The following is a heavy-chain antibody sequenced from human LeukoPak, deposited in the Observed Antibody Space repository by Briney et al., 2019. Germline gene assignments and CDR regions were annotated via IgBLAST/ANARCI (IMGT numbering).Heavy chain of an antibody. CDR3: ARDYGVVTAISYYFDY. Sequence: ASVKVSCKASGYTFTSYYMHWVRQAPGQGLEWMGIINPSGGSTSYAQKFQGRVTMTRDTSTSTVYMELSSLRSEDTAVYYCARDYGVVTAISYYFDYWGQGTLATVSS. D-gene: IGHD2-21*02. V-gene: IGHV1-46*01. J-gene: IGHJ4*02. CDR2: INPSGGST. CDR1: GYTFTSYY.